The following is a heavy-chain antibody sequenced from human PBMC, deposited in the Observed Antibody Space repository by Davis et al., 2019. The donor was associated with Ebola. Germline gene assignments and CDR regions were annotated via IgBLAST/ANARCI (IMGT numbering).Heavy chain of an antibody. V-gene: IGHV1-3*01. D-gene: IGHD2-8*01. CDR1: GYTFTRYA. CDR2: INAGNGNT. J-gene: IGHJ4*02. CDR3: ARDLDCTTGVCQREADY. Sequence: AASVKVSCKASGYTFTRYAMHWVRQAPGQRLEWMGWINAGNGNTKYSQKFQGRVTITRDTSASTAYMELRSLRSDDTAVYYCARDLDCTTGVCQREADYWGQGTLVTVSS.